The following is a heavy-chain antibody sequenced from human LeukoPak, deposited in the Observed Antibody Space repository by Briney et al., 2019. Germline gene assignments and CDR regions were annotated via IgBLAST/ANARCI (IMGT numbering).Heavy chain of an antibody. D-gene: IGHD4-17*01. Sequence: QTGGSLRLSCAASGFTFSSYAMSWVRQAPGKGLEWVSAISGSGGSTYYADSVKGRFTISRDNSKNTLYLQMNSLRAEDTAVYYCARDLRAPYGDLHYYYYGMDVWGQGTTVTVSS. J-gene: IGHJ6*02. CDR1: GFTFSSYA. CDR3: ARDLRAPYGDLHYYYYGMDV. V-gene: IGHV3-23*01. CDR2: ISGSGGST.